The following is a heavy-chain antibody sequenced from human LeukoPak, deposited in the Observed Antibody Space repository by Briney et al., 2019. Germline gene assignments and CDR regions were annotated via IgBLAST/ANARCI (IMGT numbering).Heavy chain of an antibody. Sequence: PSETLSLTCSVSGGSMSPYYWNWIRQPPGKGLEWIGSIYYSGSTYYNPSLKSRVTISVDTSKNQFSLKLSSVTAADTAVYYCARYSYDSSGYAPEYYFDYWGQGTLVTVSS. J-gene: IGHJ4*02. CDR1: GGSMSPYY. CDR2: IYYSGST. V-gene: IGHV4-39*07. CDR3: ARYSYDSSGYAPEYYFDY. D-gene: IGHD3-22*01.